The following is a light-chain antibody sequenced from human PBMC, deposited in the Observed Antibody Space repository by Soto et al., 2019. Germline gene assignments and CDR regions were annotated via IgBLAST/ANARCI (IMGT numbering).Light chain of an antibody. Sequence: EIVMTQSPATLSVSPGERATLSCRASQSISNLLAWYQQKPGQAPRLIMYGASTRATGFPDRFSGSGSGTEFTLTISSLHSEDFAVYYCQQYYDWPITLGQGTRLEI. J-gene: IGKJ5*01. CDR3: QQYYDWPIT. CDR2: GAS. CDR1: QSISNL. V-gene: IGKV3-15*01.